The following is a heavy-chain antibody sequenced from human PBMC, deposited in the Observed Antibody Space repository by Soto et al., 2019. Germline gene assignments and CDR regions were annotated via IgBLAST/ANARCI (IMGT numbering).Heavy chain of an antibody. CDR2: INPNSGGT. D-gene: IGHD3-3*01. CDR1: GYTFTGYY. CDR3: ASSIVYMAPHTFRFLDWSRNPYYYYGMDV. V-gene: IGHV1-2*02. J-gene: IGHJ6*02. Sequence: ASVKVSCKASGYTFTGYYMHWVRQAPGQGLEWMGWINPNSGGTNYAQKFQGRVTMTRDTSISTAYMELSRLRSDDTAVYYCASSIVYMAPHTFRFLDWSRNPYYYYGMDVWGQGTTVTVSS.